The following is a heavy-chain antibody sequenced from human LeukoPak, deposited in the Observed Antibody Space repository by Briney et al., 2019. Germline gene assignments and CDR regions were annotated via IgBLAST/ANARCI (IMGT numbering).Heavy chain of an antibody. D-gene: IGHD3-22*01. V-gene: IGHV3-21*01. CDR2: ISSSSSYI. Sequence: PGGSLRLSCAASGFTFSSYEMNWVRQAPGKGLEWVSSISSSSSYIYYADSVKGRFTISRDNAKNSLYLQMNSLRAEDTAVYYCARGPVGYYDSSGYPYWGQGTLVTVSS. CDR1: GFTFSSYE. J-gene: IGHJ4*02. CDR3: ARGPVGYYDSSGYPY.